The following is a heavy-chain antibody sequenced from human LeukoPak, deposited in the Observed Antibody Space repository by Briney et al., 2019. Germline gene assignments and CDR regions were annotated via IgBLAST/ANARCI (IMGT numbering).Heavy chain of an antibody. CDR3: AKGHSSSWYGPYYYYYYYMDV. CDR2: IKQDGSEK. J-gene: IGHJ6*03. V-gene: IGHV3-7*01. Sequence: GGSLRLSCAASGFTFNGYWMSWVRQPPGKGLEWVANIKQDGSEKYYVDSVKGRFTISRDNAKNSLYLQMNSLRAEDTAVYYCAKGHSSSWYGPYYYYYYYMDVWGKGTTVTVSS. CDR1: GFTFNGYW. D-gene: IGHD6-13*01.